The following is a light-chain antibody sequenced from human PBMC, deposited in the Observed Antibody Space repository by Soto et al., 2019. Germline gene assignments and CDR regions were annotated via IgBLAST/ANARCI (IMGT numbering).Light chain of an antibody. CDR1: SSNVGGYNY. J-gene: IGLJ1*01. V-gene: IGLV2-14*01. Sequence: QSALTQPASVSGSPGQSITISCTGTSSNVGGYNYVSWYQQHPGKAPKLMIYEVSNRTSGVSNRFSDSKSGNTASLTISGLQAEDEADYYCSSYTSSSTPYVFGTGTKLTVL. CDR3: SSYTSSSTPYV. CDR2: EVS.